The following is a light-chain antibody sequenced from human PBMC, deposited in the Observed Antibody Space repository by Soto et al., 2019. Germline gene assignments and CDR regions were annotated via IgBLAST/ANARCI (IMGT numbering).Light chain of an antibody. CDR1: SSDVGGHNY. V-gene: IGLV2-14*01. Sequence: QSALTQPASVSGSPGQSITISCTGTSSDVGGHNYVSWYQQHPGKAPKLMIYEVSNRPSGVSNRFSGSKSGNTASLTISGLQTEDEADYYCSSYAGSRGLVFGGGTKVTVL. J-gene: IGLJ2*01. CDR2: EVS. CDR3: SSYAGSRGLV.